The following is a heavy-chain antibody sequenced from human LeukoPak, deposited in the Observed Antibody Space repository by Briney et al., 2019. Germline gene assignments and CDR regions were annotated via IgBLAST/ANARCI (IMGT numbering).Heavy chain of an antibody. CDR3: ATDPYSSSSFDY. D-gene: IGHD6-13*01. CDR1: GYTFTSYG. V-gene: IGHV1-24*01. J-gene: IGHJ4*02. CDR2: FDPEDGET. Sequence: ASVKVSCKASGYTFTSYGISWVRQAPGQGLEWMGGFDPEDGETIYAQKFQGRVTMTEDTSTDTAYMELSSLRSEDTAVYYCATDPYSSSSFDYWGQGTLVTVSS.